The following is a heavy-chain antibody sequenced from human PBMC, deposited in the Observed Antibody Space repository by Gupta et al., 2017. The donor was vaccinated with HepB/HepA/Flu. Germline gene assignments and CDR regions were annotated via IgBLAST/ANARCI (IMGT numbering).Heavy chain of an antibody. Sequence: EVQLMESGGGLVQPGGSLRLSCAASGFTFDAYAMHWVRQAPGKGLEWVSGISWNSGSIGYADSVKGRFTISRDNAKNSLYLQMNSLRAEDTALYYCAKTTESAFDYWGQGTLVTVSS. V-gene: IGHV3-9*01. CDR1: GFTFDAYA. D-gene: IGHD1-14*01. J-gene: IGHJ4*02. CDR3: AKTTESAFDY. CDR2: ISWNSGSI.